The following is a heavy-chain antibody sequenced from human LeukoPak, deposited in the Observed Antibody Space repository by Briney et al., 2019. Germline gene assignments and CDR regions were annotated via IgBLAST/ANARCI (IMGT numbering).Heavy chain of an antibody. V-gene: IGHV1-18*04. CDR2: ISAYNGNT. CDR3: ARRVELRYFDWLSFFLDY. Sequence: GASVKVSCKASGCTFTSYGISWVRQAPGQGLEWMGWISAYNGNTNYAQKLQGRVTMTTDTSTSTAYMELRSLRSDDTAVYYCARRVELRYFDWLSFFLDYWGQGTLVTVSS. CDR1: GCTFTSYG. J-gene: IGHJ4*02. D-gene: IGHD3-9*01.